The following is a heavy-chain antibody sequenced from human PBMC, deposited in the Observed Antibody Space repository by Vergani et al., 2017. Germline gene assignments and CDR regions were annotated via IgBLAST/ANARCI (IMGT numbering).Heavy chain of an antibody. Sequence: QMQLVQSGPEVKKPGTSVKVSCKASGFTFTSSAMQWVRQARGQRLEWIGWIVVGSGNTTYAQKFQERVTITRDMSPSTAYMELSSLRSEDTAVYYCAADSAAGTGGLYYYYYMDVWGKGTTVTVSS. D-gene: IGHD6-13*01. J-gene: IGHJ6*03. CDR3: AADSAAGTGGLYYYYYMDV. CDR1: GFTFTSSA. CDR2: IVVGSGNT. V-gene: IGHV1-58*02.